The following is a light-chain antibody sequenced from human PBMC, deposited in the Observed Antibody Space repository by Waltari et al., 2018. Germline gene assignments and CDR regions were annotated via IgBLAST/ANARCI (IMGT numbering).Light chain of an antibody. V-gene: IGLV3-10*01. J-gene: IGLJ3*02. CDR2: EDS. Sequence: SYELTQPPSVSVSPGQTARITCSGDALPTTYAYWYQQKAGQAPVLVIYEDSKRPPGIPERFSGSSSETLATLTISGAQVEDEADYFCYSTDSSANYRVFGGGTKLTVL. CDR3: YSTDSSANYRV. CDR1: ALPTTY.